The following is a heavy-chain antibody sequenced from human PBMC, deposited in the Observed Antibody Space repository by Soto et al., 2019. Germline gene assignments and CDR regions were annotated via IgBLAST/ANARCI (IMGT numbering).Heavy chain of an antibody. D-gene: IGHD3-3*01. CDR3: ASQTKTFRDYDS. J-gene: IGHJ4*02. CDR1: GGSISSSSYY. V-gene: IGHV4-39*01. Sequence: HLQLQASGPGLVKPSETLSLTCTVSGGSISSSSYYWGWIRQPPGKGLEWIGSLYYSGGTYYNPSLKSRVTIPVDTSKNQFSLKLSSVTAADTAVYYCASQTKTFRDYDSWGQGTLVIVSS. CDR2: LYYSGGT.